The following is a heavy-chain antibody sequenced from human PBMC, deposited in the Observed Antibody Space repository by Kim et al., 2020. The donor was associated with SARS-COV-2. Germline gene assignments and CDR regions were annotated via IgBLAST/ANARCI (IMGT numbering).Heavy chain of an antibody. CDR1: GFTFSSYA. V-gene: IGHV3-23*01. D-gene: IGHD2-15*01. CDR3: AKGASGGRWSDYYYGMDV. J-gene: IGHJ6*02. Sequence: GGSLRLSCAASGFTFSSYAMSWVRQAPGKGLEWVSAISGSGGSTYYADSVKGRFTISRDNSKNTLYLQMNSLRAEDTAVYYCAKGASGGRWSDYYYGMDVWGQGTTVTVSS. CDR2: ISGSGGST.